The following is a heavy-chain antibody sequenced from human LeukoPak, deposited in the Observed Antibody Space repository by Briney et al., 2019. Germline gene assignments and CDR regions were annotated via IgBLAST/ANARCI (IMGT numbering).Heavy chain of an antibody. V-gene: IGHV3-30-3*01. D-gene: IGHD5-12*01. CDR3: AREKLSGYGPTDY. Sequence: PGGSLRLSCAASGFTFSSYAMHWVRQAPGKGLEWVAVISYDGSNKYYADSVKGRFTISRDNSKNTLYLQMNSLRAEDTAVYYCAREKLSGYGPTDYWGQGTLDTVSS. J-gene: IGHJ4*02. CDR2: ISYDGSNK. CDR1: GFTFSSYA.